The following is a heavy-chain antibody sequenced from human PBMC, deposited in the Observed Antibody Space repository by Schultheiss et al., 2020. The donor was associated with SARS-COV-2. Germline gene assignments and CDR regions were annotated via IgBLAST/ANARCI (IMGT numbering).Heavy chain of an antibody. CDR2: IYYSGST. Sequence: SETLSLTCTASGGSISRSDYYWAWIRQPPGKGLEWIGSIYYSGSTFYNPSLKSRVTISVDTSRNQFSLKLTSVIAADTAVYYCARRGGSTDRTFYFDYWGQGTLVTVSS. J-gene: IGHJ4*02. V-gene: IGHV4-39*01. CDR1: GGSISRSDYY. CDR3: ARRGGSTDRTFYFDY. D-gene: IGHD2-15*01.